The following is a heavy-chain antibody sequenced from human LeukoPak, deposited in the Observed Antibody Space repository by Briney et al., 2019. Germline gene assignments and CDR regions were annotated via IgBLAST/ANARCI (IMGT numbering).Heavy chain of an antibody. V-gene: IGHV4-39*01. Sequence: SETLSLTCTVSGGSISSSSYYWGWIRQPPGTGLEWIGSIYYSGSTYYNPSLKSRVTISVDTSKNQFSLKLSSVTAADTAVYYCARVDFWKKENWFDPWGQGTLVTVSS. J-gene: IGHJ5*02. CDR3: ARVDFWKKENWFDP. CDR1: GGSISSSSYY. D-gene: IGHD3-3*01. CDR2: IYYSGST.